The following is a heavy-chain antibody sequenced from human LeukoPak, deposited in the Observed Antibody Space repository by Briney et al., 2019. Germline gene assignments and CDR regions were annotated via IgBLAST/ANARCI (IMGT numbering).Heavy chain of an antibody. J-gene: IGHJ5*02. CDR1: GFTVSSNY. CDR2: IYSGGST. V-gene: IGHV3-53*04. CDR3: ARVNYYGSGSYLRWFDP. D-gene: IGHD3-10*01. Sequence: GGSLRLSCAASGFTVSSNYMSWVRQAPGKGLEWVSVIYSGGSTYYADSVKGRFTISRHNSKDTLYLQMNSLRAEDTAVYYCARVNYYGSGSYLRWFDPWGQGTLVTVSS.